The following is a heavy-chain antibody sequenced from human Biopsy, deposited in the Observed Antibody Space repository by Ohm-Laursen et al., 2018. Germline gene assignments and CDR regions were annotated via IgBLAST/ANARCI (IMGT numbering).Heavy chain of an antibody. J-gene: IGHJ6*02. CDR1: GFTFTDYD. CDR2: ISPSSTTI. CDR3: ARNVRLEMTDHSGVTTYSRYFAMDA. V-gene: IGHV3-11*01. Sequence: LSLTCAASGFTFTDYDLSWVRHVPGQGLEWLALISPSSTTIYYADSVRGRFFISRDDAKNSVSLEMSSQRADDTALYFCARNVRLEMTDHSGVTTYSRYFAMDAWGRGTTVTVSS. D-gene: IGHD1-1*01.